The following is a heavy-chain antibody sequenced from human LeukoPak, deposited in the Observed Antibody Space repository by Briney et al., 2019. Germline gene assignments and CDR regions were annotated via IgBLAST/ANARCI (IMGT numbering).Heavy chain of an antibody. CDR1: GFTFSNFA. V-gene: IGHV3-23*01. CDR2: ISGSGDKT. Sequence: GGSLRLSCAASGFTFSNFAMIWVRQAPGKRLEWVSAISGSGDKTHYADSVKGRFTISRDNSKSVLYMQLNNLRLEDTAVYYCGEGHWGRGTLVTVSS. J-gene: IGHJ4*02. CDR3: GEGH.